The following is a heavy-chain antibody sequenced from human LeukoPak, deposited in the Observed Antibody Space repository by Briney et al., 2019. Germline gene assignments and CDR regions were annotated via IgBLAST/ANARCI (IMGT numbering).Heavy chain of an antibody. J-gene: IGHJ4*02. CDR3: ARVPYSSGWYFDY. CDR2: IYSGGST. V-gene: IGHV3-53*01. Sequence: GGSLRLSCAASGXTVSSNYMSWVRQVPGKGQEWVSVIYSGGSTYYADSVKGRFTISRDNSKNTLYLQMNRLRGEDTAVYYCARVPYSSGWYFDYWGQGTLVTVSS. CDR1: GXTVSSNY. D-gene: IGHD6-19*01.